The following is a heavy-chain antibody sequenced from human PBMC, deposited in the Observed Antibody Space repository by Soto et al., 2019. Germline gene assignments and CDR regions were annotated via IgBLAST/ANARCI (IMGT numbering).Heavy chain of an antibody. CDR3: AKESGWLSFLCWFDP. CDR1: GLTFSSYA. CDR2: ISGSGGST. Sequence: EVQMLESGGGLVQPGGSLRLSCAASGLTFSSYAMSWVRQAPGKGLEWVSAISGSGGSTYYADSVKGRFTISRDNSKNTLYLQMNSLRAEDTAVYYCAKESGWLSFLCWFDPWGQGTLVTVSS. V-gene: IGHV3-23*01. D-gene: IGHD3-16*02. J-gene: IGHJ5*02.